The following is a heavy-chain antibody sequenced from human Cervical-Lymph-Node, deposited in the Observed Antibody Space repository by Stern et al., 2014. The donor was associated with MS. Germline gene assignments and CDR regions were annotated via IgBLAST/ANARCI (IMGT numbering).Heavy chain of an antibody. V-gene: IGHV2-26*01. Sequence: QVTLKESGPVLVKPTETLMLTCTVSGFSLSNGRMGVSRIRQPPGKALEWLAHIFSNDERSYSTSQKSRLPISKDPSRSQVVLTMTNMNPVDTTTYFCARILYDGAYRGDYWGQGILVTVSS. CDR2: IFSNDER. CDR1: GFSLSNGRMG. J-gene: IGHJ4*02. CDR3: ARILYDGAYRGDY. D-gene: IGHD3-10*01.